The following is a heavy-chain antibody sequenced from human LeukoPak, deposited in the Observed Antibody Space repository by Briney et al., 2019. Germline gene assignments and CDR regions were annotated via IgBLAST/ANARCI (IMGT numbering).Heavy chain of an antibody. CDR1: GGTFSSYA. CDR2: IIPIFGTA. V-gene: IGHV1-69*13. D-gene: IGHD3-10*01. Sequence: GASVKVSCKASGGTFSSYAISWVRQAPGQGLEWMGGIIPIFGTANYAQKFQGRVTITADESTSTAYMELSSLRSEDTAVYYCARWWFGEFPSWFDSWGQGTLVTVSS. J-gene: IGHJ5*01. CDR3: ARWWFGEFPSWFDS.